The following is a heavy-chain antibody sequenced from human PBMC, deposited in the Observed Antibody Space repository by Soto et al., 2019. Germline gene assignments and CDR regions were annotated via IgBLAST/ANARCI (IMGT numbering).Heavy chain of an antibody. CDR1: GYTFTGYY. CDR2: INPNSGGT. D-gene: IGHD3-3*01. J-gene: IGHJ5*02. CDR3: ARDGDFWLPRESNWFDP. V-gene: IGHV1-2*04. Sequence: ASVKVSCKASGYTFTGYYMHWVRQAPGQGLEWMGWINPNSGGTNYAQKFQGWVTMTRDTSISTAYMELSRLRSDDTAVYYCARDGDFWLPRESNWFDPWGQGTLVTVSS.